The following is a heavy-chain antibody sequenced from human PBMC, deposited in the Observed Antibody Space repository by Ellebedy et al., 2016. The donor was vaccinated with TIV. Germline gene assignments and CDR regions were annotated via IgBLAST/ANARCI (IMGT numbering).Heavy chain of an antibody. CDR3: ARYPGIGRGGFDY. J-gene: IGHJ4*02. CDR1: GYSFTSYW. D-gene: IGHD6-13*01. Sequence: GGSLRLSXKGSGYSFTSYWIGWVRQMPGKGLEWMGIIYPGDSDTRYSPSFQGQVTISADKSISTAYLQWSSLKASDTAMYYCARYPGIGRGGFDYWGQGTLVTVSS. CDR2: IYPGDSDT. V-gene: IGHV5-51*01.